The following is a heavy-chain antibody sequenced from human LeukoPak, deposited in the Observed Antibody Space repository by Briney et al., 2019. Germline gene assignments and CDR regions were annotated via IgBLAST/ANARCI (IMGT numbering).Heavy chain of an antibody. D-gene: IGHD6-19*01. CDR2: INSDGSST. CDR1: GFTFSSYW. V-gene: IGHV3-74*01. Sequence: PGGSLRLSCAASGFTFSSYWMHWVRQAPGKGLVWVPRINSDGSSTSYADSVKGRFTISRDNAKNTLYLQMNSLRVEDTAVYYCARRGRVAGTLGDYWGQGTLVTVSS. J-gene: IGHJ4*02. CDR3: ARRGRVAGTLGDY.